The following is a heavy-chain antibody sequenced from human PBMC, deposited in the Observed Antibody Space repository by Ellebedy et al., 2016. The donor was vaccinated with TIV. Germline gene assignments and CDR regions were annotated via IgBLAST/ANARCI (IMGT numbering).Heavy chain of an antibody. J-gene: IGHJ4*02. Sequence: GESLKISCAASGFTFSSYGMHWVRQAPGKGLEWVAVISYDGSNKYYADSVKGRFTISRDNSKNTLYLQMNSLRAEDTAVYYCAKVRQGYSSSWSPSFDYWGQGTLVTVSS. CDR2: ISYDGSNK. CDR3: AKVRQGYSSSWSPSFDY. V-gene: IGHV3-30*18. CDR1: GFTFSSYG. D-gene: IGHD6-13*01.